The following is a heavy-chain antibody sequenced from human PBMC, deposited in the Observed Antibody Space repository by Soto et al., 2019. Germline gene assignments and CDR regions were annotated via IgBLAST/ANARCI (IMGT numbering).Heavy chain of an antibody. CDR2: IIPIFGTA. CDR3: ARAFGAYCGGDCSLGC. D-gene: IGHD2-21*02. Sequence: QVQLVQSGAEVKKAGSSVKVTCKASGGTFSSYAISWVRQAPGQGLEWMGGIIPIFGTANYAQKFQGRVTITADESTSTAYMELSSLRSEDTAVYYCARAFGAYCGGDCSLGCWRQGTLVTVSS. CDR1: GGTFSSYA. J-gene: IGHJ4*02. V-gene: IGHV1-69*01.